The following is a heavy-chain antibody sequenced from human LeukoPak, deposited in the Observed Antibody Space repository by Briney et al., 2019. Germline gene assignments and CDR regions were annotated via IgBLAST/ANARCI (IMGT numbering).Heavy chain of an antibody. CDR3: AKDRDSSGWYGGIYYYYGMDV. CDR1: GFTFDDYA. D-gene: IGHD6-19*01. CDR2: ISGDGGST. V-gene: IGHV3-43*02. Sequence: GGSLRLSCAASGFTFDDYAMHWVRQAPGRGLEWVSLISGDGGSTYYADSVKGRFTISRDNSKNSLYLQMNSLRSEDTALCYCAKDRDSSGWYGGIYYYYGMDVWGQGTTVTVSS. J-gene: IGHJ6*02.